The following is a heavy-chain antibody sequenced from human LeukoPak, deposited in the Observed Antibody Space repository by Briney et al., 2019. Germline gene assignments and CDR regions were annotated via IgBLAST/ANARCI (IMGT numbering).Heavy chain of an antibody. J-gene: IGHJ4*02. CDR3: ARGLRRGYSYGYAY. Sequence: GASVQVSCKASGYTFTGYYMHWVRQAPGQGLEWMGWINPNSGGTNYAQKFQGRVTMTRDTSISTAYMELSRLRSDDTAVYYCARGLRRGYSYGYAYWGQGTLVTVSS. V-gene: IGHV1-2*02. D-gene: IGHD5-18*01. CDR2: INPNSGGT. CDR1: GYTFTGYY.